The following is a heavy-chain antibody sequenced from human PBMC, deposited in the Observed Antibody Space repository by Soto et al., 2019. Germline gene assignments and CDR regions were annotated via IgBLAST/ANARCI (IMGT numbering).Heavy chain of an antibody. V-gene: IGHV4-4*02. CDR1: GGSISSSKW. D-gene: IGHD5-18*01. Sequence: QVQLQESGPGLVKPSGTLSLTCAVSGGSISSSKWWSWVRQLPGKGLEWIGEIYHTGSTNFNPSLTSRVTISVDNSKNQHSQRLSSVTAADTAVYYCTDSIYSAIRGIDYWGQGNLVTVSS. CDR3: TDSIYSAIRGIDY. J-gene: IGHJ4*02. CDR2: IYHTGST.